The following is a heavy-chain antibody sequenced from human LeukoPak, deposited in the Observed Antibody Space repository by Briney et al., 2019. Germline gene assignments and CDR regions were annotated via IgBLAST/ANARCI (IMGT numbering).Heavy chain of an antibody. J-gene: IGHJ4*02. V-gene: IGHV4-59*01. D-gene: IGHD3-10*01. CDR2: IYYSGST. CDR3: ARVPAFYGSGGYFDY. Sequence: PSETLSLTCTVSGGSISSYYWSWIRQPPGKGLEWIGYIYYSGSTNYNPSLKSRVTISVDTSKNQFSLKLSSVTAADTAVYYCARVPAFYGSGGYFDYWGQGTLVTVSS. CDR1: GGSISSYY.